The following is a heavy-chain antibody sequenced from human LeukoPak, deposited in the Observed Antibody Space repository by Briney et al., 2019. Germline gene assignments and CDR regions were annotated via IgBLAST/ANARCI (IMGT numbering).Heavy chain of an antibody. CDR2: ISAYNGNT. CDR1: GYTFTSYG. V-gene: IGHV1-18*01. Sequence: ASVKVSCKASGYTFTSYGISWVRQAPGQGLEWMGWISAYNGNTNYAQKLQGRVTMTTDTSTSTAYMELRSLRSDDTAVYYCAREDAYRLGELSPSPSDYWGQGTLVTVSS. J-gene: IGHJ4*02. CDR3: AREDAYRLGELSPSPSDY. D-gene: IGHD3-16*02.